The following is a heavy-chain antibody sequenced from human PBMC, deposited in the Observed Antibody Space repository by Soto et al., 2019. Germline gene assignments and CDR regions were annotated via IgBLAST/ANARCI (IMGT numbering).Heavy chain of an antibody. CDR2: ISSSSSYI. V-gene: IGHV3-21*01. D-gene: IGHD6-13*01. J-gene: IGHJ4*02. Sequence: EVQLVESGGGLVKPGGSLRLSCAASGFTFSSYSMNWVRQAPGKGLEWVSSISSSSSYIYYADSVKGRFTISRDNAKNSLYLQMNSLRAEDTAVYYCAREWVAAGTPFDYWGQGTLVTVSS. CDR3: AREWVAAGTPFDY. CDR1: GFTFSSYS.